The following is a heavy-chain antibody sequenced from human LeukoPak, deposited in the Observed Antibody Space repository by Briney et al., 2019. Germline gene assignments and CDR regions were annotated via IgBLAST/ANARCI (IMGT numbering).Heavy chain of an antibody. CDR1: GFTCSSYA. D-gene: IGHD1-26*01. Sequence: PGGSLRLSCAASGFTCSSYAMSWVRQAPGKGLEWVSAISGSGGSTYYADSVRGRFTISRDNSKNTLYLQMNSLRAEDTAVYYCAKMGKYSGSYYVYWGQGTLVTVSS. CDR2: ISGSGGST. J-gene: IGHJ4*02. V-gene: IGHV3-23*01. CDR3: AKMGKYSGSYYVY.